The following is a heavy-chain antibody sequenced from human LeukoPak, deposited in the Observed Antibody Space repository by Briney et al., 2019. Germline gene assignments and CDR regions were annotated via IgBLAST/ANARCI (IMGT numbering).Heavy chain of an antibody. J-gene: IGHJ6*02. Sequence: GGSLRLSCAASGFTVSSNYMSWVRQAPGKGLEWVSVIYSGGSTYYADSVKGRFTISRDNSKNTLYLQMNSLRAEDTAVYYCARDGGCSSTSCHYYYYGMDVWGQGTTVTVSS. D-gene: IGHD2-2*01. V-gene: IGHV3-53*01. CDR3: ARDGGCSSTSCHYYYYGMDV. CDR2: IYSGGST. CDR1: GFTVSSNY.